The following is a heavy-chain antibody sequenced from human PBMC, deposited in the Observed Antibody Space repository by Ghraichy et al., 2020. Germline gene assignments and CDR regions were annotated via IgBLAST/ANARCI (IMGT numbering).Heavy chain of an antibody. D-gene: IGHD3-3*01. J-gene: IGHJ6*02. Sequence: SETLSLTCTVSGGSISSGGYYWSWIRQHPGKGLEWIGYIYYSGSTYYNPSLKSRVTISVDTSKNQFSLKLSSVTAADTAVYYCARETIFGAVEYYYYGMDVWGQGTTVTVSS. CDR3: ARETIFGAVEYYYYGMDV. V-gene: IGHV4-31*03. CDR1: GGSISSGGYY. CDR2: IYYSGST.